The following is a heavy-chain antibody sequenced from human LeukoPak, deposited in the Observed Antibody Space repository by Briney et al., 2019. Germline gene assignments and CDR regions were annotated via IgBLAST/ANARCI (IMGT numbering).Heavy chain of an antibody. CDR1: GGTFSSYA. V-gene: IGHV1-69*05. Sequence: SVKVSCKASGGTFSSYAISWVRQAPGQGLEWMGGIIPIFGTANYAQKSQGRVTITTDESTSTAYMELSSLRSEDTAVYYCARGVRQLLSLDAFDIWGQGTMVTVSS. CDR3: ARGVRQLLSLDAFDI. D-gene: IGHD2-2*01. CDR2: IIPIFGTA. J-gene: IGHJ3*02.